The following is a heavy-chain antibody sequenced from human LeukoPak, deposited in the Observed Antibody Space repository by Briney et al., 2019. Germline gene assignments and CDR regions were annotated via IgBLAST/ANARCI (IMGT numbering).Heavy chain of an antibody. CDR2: IYPADSDI. J-gene: IGHJ4*02. D-gene: IGHD3-10*01. CDR3: ARLTPHYYGSGSYYSLPDY. V-gene: IGHV5-51*01. Sequence: GESLKISCKGSGYSINNYWIGWARQTPGKGLEWMGIIYPADSDIRYSPSFQGQVTISADKSISTAYLQWSSLKASDTAMYYCARLTPHYYGSGSYYSLPDYWGQGTLVTVSS. CDR1: GYSINNYW.